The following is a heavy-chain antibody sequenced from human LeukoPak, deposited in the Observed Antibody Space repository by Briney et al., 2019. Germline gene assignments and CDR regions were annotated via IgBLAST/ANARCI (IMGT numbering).Heavy chain of an antibody. V-gene: IGHV4-34*01. D-gene: IGHD3-10*01. CDR1: GGSFSGYY. Sequence: SETLSLTCAVYGGSFSGYYWSWIRQPPGKGLEWIGSIYYSGSTYYNPSLKSRVTISVDTSKNQFSLKLSSVTAADTAVYYCARHSPITMVRGKTTTRQKFDYWGQGTLVTVSS. CDR3: ARHSPITMVRGKTTTRQKFDY. J-gene: IGHJ4*02. CDR2: IYYSGST.